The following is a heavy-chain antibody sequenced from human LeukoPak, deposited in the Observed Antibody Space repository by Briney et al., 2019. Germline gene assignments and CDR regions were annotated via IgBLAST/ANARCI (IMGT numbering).Heavy chain of an antibody. V-gene: IGHV3-33*01. CDR1: GFTLSSYG. J-gene: IGHJ4*02. CDR3: ARDPPSATDYYKYFDY. D-gene: IGHD3-9*01. CDR2: IWYDGSNK. Sequence: GNSLRLSCAASGFTLSSYGMHWVRQAPGKGLEWVAHIWYDGSNKFYADSVKGRFTISRDNSKDMLYLQMNSLRADDTAVYYCARDPPSATDYYKYFDYWGQGTLVTVSS.